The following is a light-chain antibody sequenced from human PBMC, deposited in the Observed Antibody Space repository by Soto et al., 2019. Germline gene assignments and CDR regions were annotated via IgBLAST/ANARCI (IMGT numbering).Light chain of an antibody. CDR3: QQRNVWPPIT. CDR2: DST. V-gene: IGKV3-11*01. CDR1: QSIHTS. Sequence: IMLTQSPATLSLSPGERATLSCRASQSIHTSLAWYQQKSGKPPRLVIYDSTLRANGVPDRFGGSRSGTEFTLTINSLEPEDFAVYYCQQRNVWPPITFGQGTRLEIK. J-gene: IGKJ5*01.